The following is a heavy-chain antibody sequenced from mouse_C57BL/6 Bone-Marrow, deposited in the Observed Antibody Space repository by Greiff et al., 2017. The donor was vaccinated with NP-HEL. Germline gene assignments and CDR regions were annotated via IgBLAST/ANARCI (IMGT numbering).Heavy chain of an antibody. Sequence: EVQRVESGPGLVKPSQSLSLTCSVTGYSITSGYYWNWIRQFPGNKLEWMGYISYDGSNNYNPSLKNRISITRDTSKNQFFLKLNSVTTEDTATYYCARLPRYWYFDVWGTGTTVTVSS. D-gene: IGHD1-1*01. CDR2: ISYDGSN. V-gene: IGHV3-6*01. J-gene: IGHJ1*03. CDR1: GYSITSGYY. CDR3: ARLPRYWYFDV.